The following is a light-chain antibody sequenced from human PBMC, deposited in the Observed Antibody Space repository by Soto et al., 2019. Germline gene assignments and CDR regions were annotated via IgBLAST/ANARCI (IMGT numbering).Light chain of an antibody. CDR2: GAS. CDR1: QSVGSN. J-gene: IGKJ4*01. CDR3: QQYGSSPLT. V-gene: IGKV3-15*01. Sequence: VGMKQSLTTLSVRPGEEATLSCRASQSVGSNLAWYQQKPGQAPRLLIYGASTRATGIPARFSGSGSGTEFTLTISSLQSEDFAVYYCQQYGSSPLTFGGGTKVDI.